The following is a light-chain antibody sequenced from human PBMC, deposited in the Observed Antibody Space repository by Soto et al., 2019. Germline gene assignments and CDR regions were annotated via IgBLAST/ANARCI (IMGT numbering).Light chain of an antibody. V-gene: IGKV3-15*01. CDR2: GAS. J-gene: IGKJ1*01. Sequence: EVVMTQSPATLSLSPGERATLSCRASQSVSSSLAWYQQKPGQAPRLLIYGASTRAAGIPDRFSGSGSETEFTLTISSLQAEDFAIYYCQQYDSWPPRWTFGQGTKVEIK. CDR3: QQYDSWPPRWT. CDR1: QSVSSS.